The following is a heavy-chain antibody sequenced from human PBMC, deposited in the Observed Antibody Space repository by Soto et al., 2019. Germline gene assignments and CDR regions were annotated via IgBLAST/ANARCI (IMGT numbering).Heavy chain of an antibody. D-gene: IGHD3-22*01. J-gene: IGHJ6*02. Sequence: SETLSLTCTDPGGSISSYYWSWIRQPPGKGLEWIGYIYYSGSTNYNPSLKSRVTISVDTSKNQFSLKLSSVTAADTAVYYCARGHYDSSGYYPYYYYYGMDVWGQGTTVTVS. CDR2: IYYSGST. V-gene: IGHV4-59*01. CDR1: GGSISSYY. CDR3: ARGHYDSSGYYPYYYYYGMDV.